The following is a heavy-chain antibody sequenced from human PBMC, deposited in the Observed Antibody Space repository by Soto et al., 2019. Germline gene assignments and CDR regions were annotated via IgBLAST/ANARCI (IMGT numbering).Heavy chain of an antibody. CDR3: ARSVGYDFWSGYWGSKDYGMDV. Sequence: EVQLVQSGAEVKKPGESLKISCKGSGYSFTSYWIGWVRQMPGKGLEWMGIIYPGDSDTRYSPSFQGQVTISADKSISTAYLQWSSLKASDTAMYYCARSVGYDFWSGYWGSKDYGMDVWGQGTTVTVSS. V-gene: IGHV5-51*01. CDR1: GYSFTSYW. J-gene: IGHJ6*02. CDR2: IYPGDSDT. D-gene: IGHD3-3*01.